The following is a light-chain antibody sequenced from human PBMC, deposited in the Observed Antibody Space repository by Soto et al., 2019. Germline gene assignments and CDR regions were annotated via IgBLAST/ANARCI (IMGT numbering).Light chain of an antibody. CDR1: QSVGSD. Sequence: EIVLTQSPATLSLSPGERATLSCRASQSVGSDLAWYQQKPGQAPRLLIYTAAYRPTSIPARFSGSGSGTDFTLLISSLEAEDFALYYCQQRSSWPLTFGPGTTVHIK. CDR3: QQRSSWPLT. CDR2: TAA. V-gene: IGKV3-11*01. J-gene: IGKJ3*01.